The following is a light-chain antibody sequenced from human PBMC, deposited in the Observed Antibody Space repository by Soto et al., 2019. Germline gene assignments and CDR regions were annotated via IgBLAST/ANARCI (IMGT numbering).Light chain of an antibody. CDR3: SSYAGSNNYVV. J-gene: IGLJ2*01. Sequence: QLVLTQPPSASGSPGQSVTISCTGTSSDVGGYNYVSWYQQHPGKAPKLIIYEVSKRPSGVPDRFAGSKPGNTASLTVSGLQAEDEADYYCSSYAGSNNYVVFGGGTKLTVL. V-gene: IGLV2-8*01. CDR2: EVS. CDR1: SSDVGGYNY.